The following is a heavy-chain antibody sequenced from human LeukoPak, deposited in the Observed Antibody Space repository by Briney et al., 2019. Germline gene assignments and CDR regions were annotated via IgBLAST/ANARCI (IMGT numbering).Heavy chain of an antibody. D-gene: IGHD3-3*01. CDR1: GGSISSYY. V-gene: IGHV4-59*01. J-gene: IGHJ4*02. CDR2: MYYSGRT. CDR3: ARGSDYGDY. Sequence: PSETLSLTCTVSGGSISSYYWSWIRQPPGKGLDWIGYMYYSGRTNYNPSLKSRVAISINTSKNQFSLRLSSVTAADTAVYYCARGSDYGDYWGQGTLVTVSS.